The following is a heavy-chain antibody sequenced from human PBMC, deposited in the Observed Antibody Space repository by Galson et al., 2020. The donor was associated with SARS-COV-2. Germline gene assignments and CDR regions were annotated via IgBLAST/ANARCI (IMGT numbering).Heavy chain of an antibody. CDR2: IYTSGST. Sequence: ETSETLSLTCTVSGGSISSYYWSWIRQPAGKGLEWIGRIYTSGSTNYNPSLKSRVTMSVDTSKNQFSLKLSSVTAADTAVYYCARDQVGYSSGWFYYYYGMDVWGQGPPVTVSS. CDR1: GGSISSYY. D-gene: IGHD6-19*01. CDR3: ARDQVGYSSGWFYYYYGMDV. J-gene: IGHJ6*02. V-gene: IGHV4-4*07.